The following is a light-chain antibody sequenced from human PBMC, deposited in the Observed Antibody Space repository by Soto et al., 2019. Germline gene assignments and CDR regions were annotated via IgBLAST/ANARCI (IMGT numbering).Light chain of an antibody. J-gene: IGKJ2*01. CDR2: ATS. CDR1: QGISSY. CDR3: QRLDSYPPGYI. Sequence: DIQLTQSPSFLSASVGDRVTITCRASQGISSYLAWYQQKPGKAPKLLIFATSTLQSGVPSRFSGSGSGTEFTLTISSLQPEDFATYYCQRLDSYPPGYIFGQGTKLDIK. V-gene: IGKV1-9*01.